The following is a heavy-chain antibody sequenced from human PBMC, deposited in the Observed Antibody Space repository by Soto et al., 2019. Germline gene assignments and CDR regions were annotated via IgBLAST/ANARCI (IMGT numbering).Heavy chain of an antibody. V-gene: IGHV4-31*03. CDR3: ARDTGLAPTVWGY. Sequence: QVQLQESGPGLVKPSQTLSLTCSVSGDSIRGGGHYWNWIRQFPGKGLEWIGYVYHSGSTHYNPALRGRLNRSIDTSKNQFSLRLISVTAADTALYYCARDTGLAPTVWGYWGHGTQGTVAS. D-gene: IGHD7-27*01. CDR1: GDSIRGGGHY. J-gene: IGHJ4*03. CDR2: VYHSGST.